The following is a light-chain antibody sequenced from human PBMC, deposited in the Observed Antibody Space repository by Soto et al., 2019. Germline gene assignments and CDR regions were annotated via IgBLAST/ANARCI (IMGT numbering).Light chain of an antibody. CDR1: SSNIGINT. Sequence: QSVLTQPPSASGTPGPRVTISFSGSSSNIGINTVTWFQHLPGTDPKLPWSSNTHRPSGVPARFSDSKSGTSGSLAIGGLQCEDEADYYCAAWDDSLNGVAFGGGTKLTVL. CDR3: AAWDDSLNGVA. V-gene: IGLV1-44*01. CDR2: SNT. J-gene: IGLJ2*01.